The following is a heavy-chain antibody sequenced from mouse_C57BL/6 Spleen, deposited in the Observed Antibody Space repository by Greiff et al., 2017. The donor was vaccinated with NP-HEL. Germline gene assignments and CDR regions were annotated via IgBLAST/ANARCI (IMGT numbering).Heavy chain of an antibody. Sequence: EVKVVESGGGLVKPGGSLKLSCAASGFTFSSYAMSWVRQTPEKRLEWVATISDGGSYTYYPDNVKGRFTISRVNAKNNLYLQMSHLKSEDTAMYYCARALAYYSNLFDYWGQGTTLTVSS. D-gene: IGHD2-5*01. V-gene: IGHV5-4*03. CDR3: ARALAYYSNLFDY. CDR1: GFTFSSYA. J-gene: IGHJ2*01. CDR2: ISDGGSYT.